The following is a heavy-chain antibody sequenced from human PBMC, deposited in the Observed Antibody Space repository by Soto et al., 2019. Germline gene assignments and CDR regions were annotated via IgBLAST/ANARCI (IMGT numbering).Heavy chain of an antibody. CDR2: ISSSSSTI. V-gene: IGHV3-48*02. Sequence: GGSLRLSRAASGFTFSSYIMNWVRQAPGKGLEWVSYISSSSSTIYYADSVKGRFTISRDNAKNSLYLQMNSLRDEDTAVYYCARESRFLEWLSLNWFDPWGQGTLVTVSS. D-gene: IGHD3-3*01. J-gene: IGHJ5*02. CDR1: GFTFSSYI. CDR3: ARESRFLEWLSLNWFDP.